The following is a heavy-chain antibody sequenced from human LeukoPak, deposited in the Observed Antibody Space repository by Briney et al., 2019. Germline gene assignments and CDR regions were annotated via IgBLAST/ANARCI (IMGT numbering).Heavy chain of an antibody. J-gene: IGHJ4*02. CDR3: ARGSRYDSSGYHADY. CDR1: GGSFSGYY. Sequence: PSETLSLTCAVYGGSFSGYYWSWIRQPPGKGLEWIGYIYHSGSTYYNPSLKSRVTISVDRSKNQFSLKLSSVTAADTAVYYCARGSRYDSSGYHADYWGQGTLVTVSS. CDR2: IYHSGST. D-gene: IGHD3-22*01. V-gene: IGHV4-34*01.